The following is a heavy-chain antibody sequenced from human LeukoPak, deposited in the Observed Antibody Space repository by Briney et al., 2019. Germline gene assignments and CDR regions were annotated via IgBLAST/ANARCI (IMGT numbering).Heavy chain of an antibody. CDR2: IYSGGST. V-gene: IGHV3-53*01. Sequence: GGSLRLSCAASGFTVSSNYMGWVRQAPGKGLEWVSVIYSGGSTFYADSVKGRFTISRDNSKNTLYLQMNSLRAEDTAVYYCARVDTAVLTGFDYWGQGTLVTVSS. CDR1: GFTVSSNY. D-gene: IGHD5-18*01. CDR3: ARVDTAVLTGFDY. J-gene: IGHJ4*02.